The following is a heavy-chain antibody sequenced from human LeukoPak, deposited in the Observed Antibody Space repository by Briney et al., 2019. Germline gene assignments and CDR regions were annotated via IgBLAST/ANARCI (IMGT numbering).Heavy chain of an antibody. CDR1: GGSIRSGSYY. CDR2: VYTSGST. D-gene: IGHD2-21*02. V-gene: IGHV4-61*02. J-gene: IGHJ4*02. Sequence: PSQTLSLTCTVSGGSIRSGSYYWSWIRQAAGKGLEWIGRVYTSGSTNYNPSLESRVTISVDTSKNQFSLNLSSVTAADTAVYYCARGRGSALYCGGDCYIFDYWGQGTLVTVSS. CDR3: ARGRGSALYCGGDCYIFDY.